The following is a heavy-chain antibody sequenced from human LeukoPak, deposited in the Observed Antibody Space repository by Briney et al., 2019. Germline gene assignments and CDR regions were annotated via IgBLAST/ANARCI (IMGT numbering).Heavy chain of an antibody. Sequence: PSETLSLTCTVSGGSVSSSDYYWGWIRQPPGKGLEWIGSIYYSGSTYYSPSLKSRVTISVDTSKNQFSLQLSAVTAADTAVYYCARNAQFPYRFFYMDVWGKGATVTVSS. D-gene: IGHD6-19*01. CDR1: GGSVSSSDYY. V-gene: IGHV4-39*07. CDR2: IYYSGST. J-gene: IGHJ6*03. CDR3: ARNAQFPYRFFYMDV.